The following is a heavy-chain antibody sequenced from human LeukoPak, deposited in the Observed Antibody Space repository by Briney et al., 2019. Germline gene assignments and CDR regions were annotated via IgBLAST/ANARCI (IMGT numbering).Heavy chain of an antibody. CDR2: ISAYNGNT. Sequence: ASVKVSCKASGYTFTSYGISWVRQAPGQGLEWMRWISAYNGNTNYAQKLQGRVTMTTDTSTSTAHMELRSLRSDDTAVYCCARTYYDFWSGYPNWFDPWGQGTLVTVSS. D-gene: IGHD3-3*01. CDR1: GYTFTSYG. J-gene: IGHJ5*02. CDR3: ARTYYDFWSGYPNWFDP. V-gene: IGHV1-18*01.